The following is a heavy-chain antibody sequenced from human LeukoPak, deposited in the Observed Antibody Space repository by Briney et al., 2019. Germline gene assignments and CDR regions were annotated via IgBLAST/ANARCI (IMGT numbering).Heavy chain of an antibody. CDR1: GFTFSDYY. Sequence: GGSLRLSCAASGFTFSDYYMSWIRQAPGKGLEWVSLIYSGGSTYYADSVKGRFTISRDNSKNTLYLQMNSLRAEDTAVYYCARRAGGYSHPYDYWGQGTLVTVSS. J-gene: IGHJ4*02. D-gene: IGHD4-23*01. V-gene: IGHV3-53*01. CDR2: IYSGGST. CDR3: ARRAGGYSHPYDY.